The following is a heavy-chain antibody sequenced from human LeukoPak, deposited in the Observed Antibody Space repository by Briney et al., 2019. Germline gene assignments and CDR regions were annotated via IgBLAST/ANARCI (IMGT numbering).Heavy chain of an antibody. J-gene: IGHJ6*02. CDR2: ITDSGSSI. CDR3: ARSIGLTGGGVDV. CDR1: GFTFRDYN. D-gene: IGHD3-9*01. V-gene: IGHV3-11*01. Sequence: PGGSPRLSCAASGFTFRDYNMNWVRQAPGQGLEWVSYITDSGSSIHYADSVNGRFTISRDNAKNSLYLQMNSLRAEDSAVYYCARSIGLTGGGVDVWGRGTTVTVSS.